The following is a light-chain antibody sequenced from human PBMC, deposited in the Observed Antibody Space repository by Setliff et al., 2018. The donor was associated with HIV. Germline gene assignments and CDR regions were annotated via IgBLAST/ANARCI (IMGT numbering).Light chain of an antibody. CDR2: DVS. Sequence: QSVLTQPASVSGSPGQSITISCTGTSSDVGGYNYVSWYQQHPGKAPKLMIYDVSKWPSGVSNRFSGSKSGNTASLTISGLQTEDEADYYCSSYTSSSTYVFGTGT. V-gene: IGLV2-14*01. CDR1: SSDVGGYNY. J-gene: IGLJ1*01. CDR3: SSYTSSSTYV.